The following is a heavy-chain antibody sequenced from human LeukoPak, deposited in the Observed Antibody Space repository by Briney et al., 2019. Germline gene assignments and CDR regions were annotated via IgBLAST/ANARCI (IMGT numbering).Heavy chain of an antibody. V-gene: IGHV1-2*02. CDR1: GYTFTGYY. J-gene: IGHJ4*02. Sequence: GASVKVSCKASGYTFTGYYMHWVRQAPGQGLEWMGWINPNSGGTNYAQKFQGRVTMTRDTSISTAYMELSRLRSDDTAVYYCARVRRDIVATIRRAEFDYWGQGTLVTVSS. D-gene: IGHD5-12*01. CDR3: ARVRRDIVATIRRAEFDY. CDR2: INPNSGGT.